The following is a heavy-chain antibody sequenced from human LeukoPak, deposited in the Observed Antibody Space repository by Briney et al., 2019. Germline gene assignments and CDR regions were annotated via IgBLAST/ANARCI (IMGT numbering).Heavy chain of an antibody. CDR1: KFTFTDFY. CDR3: ARGRSVYYLDY. J-gene: IGHJ4*02. CDR2: INPSSGGT. V-gene: IGHV1-2*02. Sequence: ASVKVSCKASKFTFTDFYMHWVRQAPGQGLEWMGWINPSSGGTNYAQKFQGRVTMTSDTSINTAYMELTRLRSDDTAVYYCARGRSVYYLDYWGQGTLVTVSS. D-gene: IGHD5/OR15-5a*01.